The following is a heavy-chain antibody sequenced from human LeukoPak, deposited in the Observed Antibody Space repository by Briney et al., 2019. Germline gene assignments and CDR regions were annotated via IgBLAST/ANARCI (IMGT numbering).Heavy chain of an antibody. J-gene: IGHJ3*02. Sequence: PGGSLRLSCAASEFTFSSYGMHWVRQAPGKGLEWVALIWFDGSKKYYADSVKGRFTISRGNSKNTLYLQMNSLRAEDTGVYYCARDPGYCFNGVCPDDAFDIWGQGTMGTVSS. CDR1: EFTFSSYG. CDR3: ARDPGYCFNGVCPDDAFDI. CDR2: IWFDGSKK. V-gene: IGHV3-33*01. D-gene: IGHD2-8*01.